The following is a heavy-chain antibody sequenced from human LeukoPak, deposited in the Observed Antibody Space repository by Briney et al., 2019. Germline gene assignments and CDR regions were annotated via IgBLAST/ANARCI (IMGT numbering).Heavy chain of an antibody. V-gene: IGHV4-38-2*01. CDR3: ARHLSGYDSSGYYFTDKCYFDY. CDR2: IYHSGST. CDR1: GYPLSIGYY. J-gene: IGHJ4*02. D-gene: IGHD3-22*01. Sequence: PSETLSLTCAVSGYPLSIGYYWGWIRPPPGKGLEWIGIIYHSGSTYYNPSLKSRVTISVDTSKNQFSLKLSSVTAADTAVYYCARHLSGYDSSGYYFTDKCYFDYWGQGTLVTVSS.